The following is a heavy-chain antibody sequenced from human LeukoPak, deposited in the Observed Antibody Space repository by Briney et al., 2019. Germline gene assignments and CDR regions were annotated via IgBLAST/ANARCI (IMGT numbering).Heavy chain of an antibody. Sequence: GASVKVSCKASGYTFTGYYMHWVRQAPGQGLEWMGRIIPILGIANYAQKFQGRVTITADKSTSTAYMELSSLRSEDTAVYYCARAAAGTTFGWFDPWGQGTLVTVSS. V-gene: IGHV1-69*04. CDR3: ARAAAGTTFGWFDP. D-gene: IGHD6-13*01. J-gene: IGHJ5*02. CDR2: IIPILGIA. CDR1: GYTFTGYY.